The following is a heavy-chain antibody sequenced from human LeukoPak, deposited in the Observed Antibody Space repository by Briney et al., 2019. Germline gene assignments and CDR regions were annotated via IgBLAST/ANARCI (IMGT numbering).Heavy chain of an antibody. Sequence: SETLSLTCAVYGGSFSGYYWSWIRQPPGKGLEWIGYIYTSGSTNYNPSLKSRVTISVDTSKNQFSPKLSSVTAADTAVYYCAILLRDAFDIWGQGTMVTVSS. CDR2: IYTSGST. CDR1: GGSFSGYY. J-gene: IGHJ3*02. V-gene: IGHV4-4*09. CDR3: AILLRDAFDI.